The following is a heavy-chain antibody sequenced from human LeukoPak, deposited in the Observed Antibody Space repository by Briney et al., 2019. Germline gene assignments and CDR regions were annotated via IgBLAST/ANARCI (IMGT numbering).Heavy chain of an antibody. J-gene: IGHJ4*02. V-gene: IGHV4-4*09. CDR1: GGSISSYY. CDR2: IYTSGST. Sequence: PSETLSLSCTVSGGSISSYYWSWIRQPPGKGLEWIGYIYTSGSTNYNPSLKSRVTISVDTSKNQFSLKLSSVTAADTAVYYCARHRSWDENFDYWGQGTLVTVSS. D-gene: IGHD1-26*01. CDR3: ARHRSWDENFDY.